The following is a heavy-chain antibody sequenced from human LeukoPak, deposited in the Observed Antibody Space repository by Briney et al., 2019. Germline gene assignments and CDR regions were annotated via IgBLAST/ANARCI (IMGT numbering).Heavy chain of an antibody. Sequence: GRSLSLSCAASRFTFSSYSMNCVRQAPGKGLEWVSSISSSSSYISYADSVKGRFTISRDNAKNSLYLQMNSLRAEDTAVYYCARSGAVVPYFDYWGQGTLVTVSS. V-gene: IGHV3-21*01. CDR1: RFTFSSYS. J-gene: IGHJ4*02. D-gene: IGHD3-10*01. CDR2: ISSSSSYI. CDR3: ARSGAVVPYFDY.